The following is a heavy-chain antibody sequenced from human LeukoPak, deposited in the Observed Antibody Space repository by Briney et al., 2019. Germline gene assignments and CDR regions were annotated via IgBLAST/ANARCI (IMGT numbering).Heavy chain of an antibody. D-gene: IGHD3-3*01. CDR2: ISNIGGGR. V-gene: IGHV3-23*01. CDR3: AKGGGAGAFDI. CDR1: GFTFTNYA. Sequence: GGSLRLSCAASGFTFTNYAMSWVRQAPGKGLEWVSSISNIGGGRYYADSVKSRFTISRDNSKNTLYLQMNSLRAEDTAEYYCAKGGGAGAFDIWGQGTMVTVSS. J-gene: IGHJ3*02.